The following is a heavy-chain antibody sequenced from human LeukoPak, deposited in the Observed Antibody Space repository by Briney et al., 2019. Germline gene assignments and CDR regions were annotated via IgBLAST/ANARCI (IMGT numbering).Heavy chain of an antibody. J-gene: IGHJ6*03. CDR2: ISSSSATI. V-gene: IGHV3-11*04. CDR1: GFTFSDYY. Sequence: GGSLRLSCAASGFTFSDYYMSWIRQAPGKGLEWVSYISSSSATIYYADSVKGRFTISRDNAKNSLYLQMDSLRAEDTAVYYCARGYLIVATRGYYYSYMDVWGKGTTVTVSS. D-gene: IGHD5-12*01. CDR3: ARGYLIVATRGYYYSYMDV.